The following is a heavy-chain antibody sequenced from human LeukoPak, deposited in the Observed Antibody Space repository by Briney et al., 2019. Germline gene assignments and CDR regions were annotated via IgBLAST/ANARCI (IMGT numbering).Heavy chain of an antibody. D-gene: IGHD5-18*01. CDR1: GFTFSSYA. CDR2: ISDSGGST. Sequence: GGSLRLSCAASGFTFSSYAMSWVRQAPGKGLEWVSAISDSGGSTYYADSVKGRFTISRDNSKNTLYLQMNSLRAEDTAVYYCAKCGYSYGRACDFDYWGQGILVTVSS. CDR3: AKCGYSYGRACDFDY. V-gene: IGHV3-23*01. J-gene: IGHJ4*02.